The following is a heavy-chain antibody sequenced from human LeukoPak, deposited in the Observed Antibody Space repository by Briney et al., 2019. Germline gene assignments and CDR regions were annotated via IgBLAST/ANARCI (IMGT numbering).Heavy chain of an antibody. J-gene: IGHJ4*02. D-gene: IGHD5-24*01. CDR3: ASPGWPGY. V-gene: IGHV3-21*01. CDR2: ISSSSNYI. Sequence: GGSLRLSCAASGFTFSTYSINWVRQAPGKGLEWVSSISSSSNYIYYADSVKGRFTISRDNAKNSLYLQMNSLRAEDTAVYYCASPGWPGYWGQGTLVTVSS. CDR1: GFTFSTYS.